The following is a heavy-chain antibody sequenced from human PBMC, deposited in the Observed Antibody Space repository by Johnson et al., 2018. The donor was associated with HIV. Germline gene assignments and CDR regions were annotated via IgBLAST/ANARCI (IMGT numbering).Heavy chain of an antibody. Sequence: VQLVESGGGLVQPGGSLRLSCAASGFIFSNYWMSWVRQAQGKGLEWVANINQDGSRKHYAGSVEGRFTISRDNAKNSLYLQMNSLRAEDTALYYCAASPEDLRALDIWGQGPMVTVSS. CDR1: GFIFSNYW. CDR3: AASPEDLRALDI. D-gene: IGHD2-15*01. V-gene: IGHV3-7*03. CDR2: INQDGSRK. J-gene: IGHJ3*02.